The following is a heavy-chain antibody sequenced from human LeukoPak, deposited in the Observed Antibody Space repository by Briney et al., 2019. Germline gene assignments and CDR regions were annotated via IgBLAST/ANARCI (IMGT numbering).Heavy chain of an antibody. CDR2: ISYDGSNK. V-gene: IGHV3-30*18. J-gene: IGHJ4*02. CDR3: AKDKGGYFDY. CDR1: GFTFGSYG. Sequence: GGSLRLSCAASGFTFGSYGMHWVRQAPGKGLEWVAVISYDGSNKYYADSVKGRFTISRDNSKNTLYLQMNSLRAEDTAVYYCAKDKGGYFDYWGQGTLVTVSS. D-gene: IGHD2-15*01.